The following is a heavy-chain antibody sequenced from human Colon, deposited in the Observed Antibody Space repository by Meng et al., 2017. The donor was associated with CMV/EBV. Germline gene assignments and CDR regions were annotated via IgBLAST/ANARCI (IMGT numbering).Heavy chain of an antibody. CDR3: ASRDY. J-gene: IGHJ4*02. V-gene: IGHV3-74*01. CDR2: INTDGSTT. CDR1: GFTFSSKW. Sequence: EVQPVDSGGGLVQPGGSLRLSCAASGFTFSSKWMHWVRQGPGKGLVWVSRINTDGSTTYYADSVKGRFTISRDNAKSTLYLQMNSLRAEDTAVYYCASRDYWGQGTLVTVSS.